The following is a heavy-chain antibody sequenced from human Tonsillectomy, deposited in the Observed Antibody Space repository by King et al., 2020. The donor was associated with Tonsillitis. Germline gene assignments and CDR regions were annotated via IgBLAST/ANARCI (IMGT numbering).Heavy chain of an antibody. D-gene: IGHD3-9*01. CDR2: TRNKANRYTT. V-gene: IGHV3-72*01. CDR1: GFNFSDHY. CDR3: TREIFTEDRYYYYGMDV. J-gene: IGHJ6*02. Sequence: QLVQSGGGLVQPGGSLRLSCATSGFNFSDHYMDWVRQAPGKGLEWVGRTRNKANRYTTQYAASVKGTFTISRDDSKNSLYLQMNSLKIEDTAAYYCTREIFTEDRYYYYGMDVWGQGTTVTVSS.